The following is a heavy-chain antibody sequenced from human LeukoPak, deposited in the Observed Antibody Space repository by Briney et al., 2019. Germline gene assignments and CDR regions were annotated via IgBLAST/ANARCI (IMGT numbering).Heavy chain of an antibody. J-gene: IGHJ4*02. CDR1: GFTVSSNH. V-gene: IGHV3-7*01. CDR2: IKQDGSEK. CDR3: ASPPTAMVIN. Sequence: GGSLRLSCAVSGFTVSSNHMSWVRQAPGKGLEWVANIKQDGSEKYYVDSVKGRFTISRDNAKNSLYLQMNSLRAEDTAVYYCASPPTAMVINWGQGTLATVSS. D-gene: IGHD5-18*01.